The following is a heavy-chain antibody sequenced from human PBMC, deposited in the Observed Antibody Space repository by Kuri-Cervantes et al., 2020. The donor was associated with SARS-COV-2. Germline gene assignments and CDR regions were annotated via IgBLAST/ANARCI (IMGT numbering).Heavy chain of an antibody. D-gene: IGHD2-2*02. CDR1: GGSLSGYY. CDR3: ARLGLGYCSSTSCYTRYSNGVDYYYYYGMDV. CDR2: IYYSGST. Sequence: SEILSLTCAVYGGSLSGYYWSWIRQPPGKGLEWIGSIYYSGSTYYNPSLKSRVTISVDTSKNQFSLKLSSVTAADTAVYYWARLGLGYCSSTSCYTRYSNGVDYYYYYGMDVWGQGTTVTVSS. V-gene: IGHV4-34*01. J-gene: IGHJ6*02.